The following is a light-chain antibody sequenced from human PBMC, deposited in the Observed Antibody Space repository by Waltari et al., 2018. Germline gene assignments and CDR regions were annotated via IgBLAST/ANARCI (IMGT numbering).Light chain of an antibody. CDR1: NSNIGSNT. J-gene: IGLJ1*01. Sequence: QSVLTQPPSASATPGQRVTISCSGRNSNIGSNTVLWYQQLPGTAPKFLIYNNKQRPSGVPARFSGSKSGTSAFLAISGLQSEDEADYYCASWDDRLNGYVLGTGTKVTAL. CDR3: ASWDDRLNGYV. CDR2: NNK. V-gene: IGLV1-44*01.